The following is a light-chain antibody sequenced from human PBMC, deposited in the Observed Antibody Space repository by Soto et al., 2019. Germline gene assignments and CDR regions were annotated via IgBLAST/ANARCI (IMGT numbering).Light chain of an antibody. V-gene: IGKV1-9*01. Sequence: QLTQSPSSLSASVGDRVTITCRASQGISSYLAWYQQKPGKVTKLLISAASTLESGVPLRFSGGGFGTDFTLTISSLQPEDFATYYCQQLYRYPLSFGGGTKVEIK. J-gene: IGKJ4*01. CDR3: QQLYRYPLS. CDR2: AAS. CDR1: QGISSY.